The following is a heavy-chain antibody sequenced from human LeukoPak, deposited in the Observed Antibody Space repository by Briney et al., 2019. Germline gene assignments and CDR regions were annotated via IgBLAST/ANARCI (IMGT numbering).Heavy chain of an antibody. CDR3: ARDTNLVGATGDAFDI. D-gene: IGHD1-26*01. CDR2: IYYSGST. J-gene: IGHJ3*02. CDR1: GGSTSSYY. Sequence: SETLSLTCTVSGGSTSSYYWSWIRQPPGKGLEGIGYIYYSGSTNYNPSLKSRVTISVDTSKNQFSLKLSSVTAADTAVYYCARDTNLVGATGDAFDIWGQGTMVTVSS. V-gene: IGHV4-59*01.